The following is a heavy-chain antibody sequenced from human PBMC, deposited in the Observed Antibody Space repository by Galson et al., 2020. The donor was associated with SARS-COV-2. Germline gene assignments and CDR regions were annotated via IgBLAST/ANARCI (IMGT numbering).Heavy chain of an antibody. Sequence: TGGSLRLSCAASGFTFSSYAMSWVRQAPGKGLEWVSAISGSGGSTYYAGSVKGRFTISRDNSKDTVYLQMNSLRAEDTAVYYCAKADRGCPLYWGQGTLLTVSS. CDR1: GFTFSSYA. D-gene: IGHD6-19*01. CDR3: AKADRGCPLY. CDR2: ISGSGGST. V-gene: IGHV3-23*01. J-gene: IGHJ4*02.